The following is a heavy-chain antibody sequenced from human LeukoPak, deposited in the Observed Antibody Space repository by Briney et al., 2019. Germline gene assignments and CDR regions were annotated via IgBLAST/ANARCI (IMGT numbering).Heavy chain of an antibody. Sequence: PSQTLSLTCTVSGGSISSYYWSWIRQPPGKGLEWIGEVNHSGSTNYNPSLKSRVTISVDTSKNRFSLKLSSVTAADTAVYYCARHRCSGGSCYPMNWFDPWGQGTLVTVSS. CDR3: ARHRCSGGSCYPMNWFDP. D-gene: IGHD2-15*01. CDR1: GGSISSYY. J-gene: IGHJ5*02. V-gene: IGHV4-34*01. CDR2: VNHSGST.